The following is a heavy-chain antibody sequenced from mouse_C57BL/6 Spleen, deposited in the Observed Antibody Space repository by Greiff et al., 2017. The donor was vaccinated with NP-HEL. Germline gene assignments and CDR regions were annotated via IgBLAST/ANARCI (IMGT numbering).Heavy chain of an antibody. D-gene: IGHD1-1*01. V-gene: IGHV1-22*01. CDR2: INPNNGGT. CDR1: GYTFTDYN. Sequence: EVQLQQSGPELVKPGASVKMSCKASGYTFTDYNMHWVKQSHGKSLEWIGYINPNNGGTSYNQKFKGKATLTVNKSSSTAYMELRSLTSEDSAVYYCAYYYGSSHYGYFDVWGTGTTVTVSS. CDR3: AYYYGSSHYGYFDV. J-gene: IGHJ1*03.